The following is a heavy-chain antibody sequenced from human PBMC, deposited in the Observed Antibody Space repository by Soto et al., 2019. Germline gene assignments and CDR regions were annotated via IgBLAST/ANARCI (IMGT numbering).Heavy chain of an antibody. V-gene: IGHV3-48*02. J-gene: IGHJ4*02. CDR1: GFTFSIYS. Sequence: EVQLVESGGGLVQPGGSLRLSCAASGFTFSIYSMNWVRQAPGKGMEWVSYITSDRKTIHYADSVTGRFTIFRDSAKNSLYLQMNRLRYEDTAVYYCARSVERHFDYWGPGTLVTVSS. CDR2: ITSDRKTI. D-gene: IGHD6-19*01. CDR3: ARSVERHFDY.